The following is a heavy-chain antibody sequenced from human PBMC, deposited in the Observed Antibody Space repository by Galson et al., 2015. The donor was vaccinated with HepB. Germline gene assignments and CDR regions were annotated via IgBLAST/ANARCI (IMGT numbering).Heavy chain of an antibody. Sequence: SLRLSCAASVFRFDAYAMHWVRQAPGKGLEWLSLISYEGRNIHYADSVRGRFTISRDNSKNMVYLQMNSLRPDDTAVYYCARVVVLSGTHLGEEDLDAWGQGVLVTVSS. CDR2: ISYEGRNI. CDR1: VFRFDAYA. D-gene: IGHD3-3*01. CDR3: ARVVVLSGTHLGEEDLDA. V-gene: IGHV3-30*04. J-gene: IGHJ5*02.